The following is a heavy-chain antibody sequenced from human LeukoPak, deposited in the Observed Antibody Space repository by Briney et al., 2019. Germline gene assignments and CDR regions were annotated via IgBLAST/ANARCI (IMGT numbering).Heavy chain of an antibody. CDR2: IDPRNGVT. CDR1: GYTFSDYY. Sequence: ASVKVSCKASGYTFSDYYIHWVRQAPGQGLEWMGWIDPRNGVTDFAQRFQGRLSMTSDTSITTAFMVLHRLTSDDSSVYFCARDRGLYCNVSVYYPYFDYWRQGTLLIVSS. D-gene: IGHD2/OR15-2a*01. V-gene: IGHV1-2*02. J-gene: IGHJ4*02. CDR3: ARDRGLYCNVSVYYPYFDY.